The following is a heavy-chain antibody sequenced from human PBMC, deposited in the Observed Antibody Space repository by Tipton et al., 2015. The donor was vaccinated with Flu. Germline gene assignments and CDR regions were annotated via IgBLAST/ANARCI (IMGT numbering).Heavy chain of an antibody. CDR1: GGSISSSSYY. Sequence: TLSLTCTVSGGSISSSSYYWGWIRQPPGKGLEWIGSIYYFGSTFYSPSLKSRISMSLDTSKNQFSLRLSSMTAADTAVYYCARDPPTRNWFDPWGQGTLVTVSS. CDR3: ARDPPTRNWFDP. D-gene: IGHD5-12*01. CDR2: IYYFGST. J-gene: IGHJ5*02. V-gene: IGHV4-39*07.